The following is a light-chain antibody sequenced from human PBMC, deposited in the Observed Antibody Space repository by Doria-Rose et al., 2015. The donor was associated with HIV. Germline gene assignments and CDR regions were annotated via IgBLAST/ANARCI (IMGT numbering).Light chain of an antibody. CDR3: QQYGTSRGT. Sequence: TQSPGTLSLSPGERATFSCRASQRVKSSYLAWYQQKPGQAPRLLIYDASTRATGIPDRFSGSGSGTDFILTISRLEPEDVAVYYCQQYGTSRGTFGQGTRLEIK. V-gene: IGKV3-20*01. CDR2: DAS. J-gene: IGKJ5*01. CDR1: QRVKSSY.